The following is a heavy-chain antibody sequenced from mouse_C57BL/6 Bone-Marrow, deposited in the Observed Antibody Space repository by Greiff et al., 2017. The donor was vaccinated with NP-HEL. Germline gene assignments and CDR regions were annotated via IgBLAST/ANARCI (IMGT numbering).Heavy chain of an antibody. CDR1: GYSITSGYY. Sequence: EVKLVESGPGLVKPSQSLSLTCSVTGYSITSGYYWNWIRQLPGNKLEWMGYISYDGSNNYNPSLKNRISIVSDSSKNQFFLKLNSVTTEDTATYYCAGEGGYYGSPFAYWGQGTLVTVSA. CDR3: AGEGGYYGSPFAY. CDR2: ISYDGSN. V-gene: IGHV3-6*01. J-gene: IGHJ3*01. D-gene: IGHD1-1*01.